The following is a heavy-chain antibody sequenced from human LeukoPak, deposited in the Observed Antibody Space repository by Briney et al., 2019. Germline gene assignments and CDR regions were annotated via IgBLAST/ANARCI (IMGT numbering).Heavy chain of an antibody. CDR1: GGSISSFY. Sequence: SSETLSLTCTVSGGSISSFYWTWIRQPPGKGLEWIGYIYYSGSTNYNPSLKSRVTISVDTSMNQFSLKLSSVTAADTAVYYCAREKGNSYGYDYWGQGTLVTVSS. CDR2: IYYSGST. D-gene: IGHD5-18*01. CDR3: AREKGNSYGYDY. J-gene: IGHJ4*02. V-gene: IGHV4-59*01.